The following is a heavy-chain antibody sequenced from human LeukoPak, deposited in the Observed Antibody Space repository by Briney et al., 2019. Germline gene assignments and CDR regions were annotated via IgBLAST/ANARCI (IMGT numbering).Heavy chain of an antibody. CDR2: MNPNSGDT. V-gene: IGHV1-8*03. D-gene: IGHD3-10*01. Sequence: ASVKVSCKASGYTFSSYDINWVRQATGQGLEHMGWMNPNSGDTGYAQKFQGRVSITRNTSISTAYMEPSSLRSEDTAVYYCARGGAMDVWGKGTTVTVSS. CDR3: ARGGAMDV. J-gene: IGHJ6*03. CDR1: GYTFSSYD.